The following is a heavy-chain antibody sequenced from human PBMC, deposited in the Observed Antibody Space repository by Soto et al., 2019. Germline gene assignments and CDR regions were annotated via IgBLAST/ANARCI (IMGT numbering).Heavy chain of an antibody. D-gene: IGHD6-6*01. CDR1: GYSISSGYY. CDR3: ARVGSSSSAY. V-gene: IGHV4-38-2*02. Sequence: PSETLSLTCSVSGYSISSGYYWGWIRQPPGKGLEWIGSIYHSGSTYYSPSLKSRVTISVDTSKNQFSLKLSSVTAADTAVYYCARVGSSSSAYWGQGTLVTVSS. CDR2: IYHSGST. J-gene: IGHJ4*02.